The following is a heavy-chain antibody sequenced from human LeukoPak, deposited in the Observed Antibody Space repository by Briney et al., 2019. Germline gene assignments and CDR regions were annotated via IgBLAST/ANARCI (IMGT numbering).Heavy chain of an antibody. CDR1: GFTFSSYW. D-gene: IGHD3-10*01. Sequence: GGSLRLSCAASGFTFSSYWMTWVRQAPGKGLEWVANINLDGSEKYYVESVKGRFTISRDNARNSLYLQINSLRAEDTAVYYCARDQILYGSGSYYKGGYFDYWGQGTLVTVSS. CDR3: ARDQILYGSGSYYKGGYFDY. J-gene: IGHJ4*02. CDR2: INLDGSEK. V-gene: IGHV3-7*05.